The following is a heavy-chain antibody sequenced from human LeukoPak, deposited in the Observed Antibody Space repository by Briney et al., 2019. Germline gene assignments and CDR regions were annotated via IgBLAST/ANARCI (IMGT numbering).Heavy chain of an antibody. Sequence: GRALRLSCAASGCTFSRSAMDGVRQAPGKGVEWVARIAYDGSTKYNLDSVNGRFTLCSDNSKNQLYMQMNSLSAEDTAVYSCARDIYQITLLRGPDTHHYYVMDVWGQGTTVTVSS. V-gene: IGHV3-30-3*01. CDR2: IAYDGSTK. CDR1: GCTFSRSA. CDR3: ARDIYQITLLRGPDTHHYYVMDV. J-gene: IGHJ6*02. D-gene: IGHD3-10*01.